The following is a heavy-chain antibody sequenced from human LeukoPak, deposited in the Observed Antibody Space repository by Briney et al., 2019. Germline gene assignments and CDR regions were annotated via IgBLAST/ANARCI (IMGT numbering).Heavy chain of an antibody. CDR3: ARTYYHDSSGYYFDY. CDR2: IDWDDDK. J-gene: IGHJ4*02. Sequence: SGPTLVNPTQTLTLTCTFSGFSLSTSGMCVSWIRQPPGKALGWFPRIDWDDDKYYSTSLKTRLTISKDTSKNQVVLTMTNMDPVDTATYYCARTYYHDSSGYYFDYWGQGTLVTVSS. V-gene: IGHV2-70*11. CDR1: GFSLSTSGMC. D-gene: IGHD3-22*01.